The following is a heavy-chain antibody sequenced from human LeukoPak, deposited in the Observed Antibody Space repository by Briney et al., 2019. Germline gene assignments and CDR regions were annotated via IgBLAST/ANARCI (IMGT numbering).Heavy chain of an antibody. V-gene: IGHV3-30*02. CDR2: IRYDGSNK. J-gene: IGHJ4*02. CDR1: GFTFSNYA. CDR3: AKAIHSSSSGVVDY. D-gene: IGHD6-6*01. Sequence: GGSLRLSCTASGFTFSNYAMHWVRQAPGKGLEWVTFIRYDGSNKYYAESVKGRFTISRDNSKNTLYLQMSSLRAEDTAVYYCAKAIHSSSSGVVDYWGQGTLVTVSS.